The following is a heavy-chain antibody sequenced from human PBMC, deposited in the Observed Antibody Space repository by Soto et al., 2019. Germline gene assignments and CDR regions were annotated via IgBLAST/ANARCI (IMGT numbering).Heavy chain of an antibody. CDR2: ISAGNGNT. V-gene: IGHV1-3*01. CDR3: ARDYYDSSGSRVVDY. J-gene: IGHJ4*02. Sequence: ASVKVSCKASGYTFTSYAMHWVRQAPGQRLEWMGWISAGNGNTKYSQKFQGRVTITRDTSASTAYMELSSLRSEDTAVYYCARDYYDSSGSRVVDYWGQGTLVTVSS. CDR1: GYTFTSYA. D-gene: IGHD3-22*01.